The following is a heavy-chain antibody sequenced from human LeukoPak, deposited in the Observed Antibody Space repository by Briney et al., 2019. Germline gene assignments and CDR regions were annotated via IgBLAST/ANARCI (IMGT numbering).Heavy chain of an antibody. CDR3: ARADLYYYYYYMDV. CDR1: GFTFSNYA. J-gene: IGHJ6*03. CDR2: ISSSSSTI. Sequence: GGSLRLSCAASGFTFSNYAMSWVRQAPGKGLEWVSYISSSSSTIYYADSVKGRFIISRDNAKNSLYLQMNSLRDEDTAVYYCARADLYYYYYYMDVWGKGTTVTVSS. V-gene: IGHV3-48*02.